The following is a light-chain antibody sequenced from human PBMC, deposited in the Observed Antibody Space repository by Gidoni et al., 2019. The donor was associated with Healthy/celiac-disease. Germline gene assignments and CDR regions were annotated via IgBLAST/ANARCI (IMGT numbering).Light chain of an antibody. Sequence: DTQLTQSPSSLSASVGDRVTITCRASQSISSYLNRYQQKPGKDRKLLIYAASSLQSGVPARFSGSGSETDFTLTISSLQPIDFATYSCQQSYSTPPTFGQGTRVEIK. V-gene: IGKV1-39*01. J-gene: IGKJ1*01. CDR2: AAS. CDR3: QQSYSTPPT. CDR1: QSISSY.